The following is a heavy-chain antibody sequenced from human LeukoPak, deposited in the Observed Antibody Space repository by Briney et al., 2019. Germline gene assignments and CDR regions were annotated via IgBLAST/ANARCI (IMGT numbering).Heavy chain of an antibody. D-gene: IGHD3-22*01. Sequence: GGSLRLSCAASGFTFSSYWMSWVRQAPGKGLEWVANIKQDGSEKYYVDSVKGRFTISRDNAKNSLYLQMNSLRAEDTAVYYCARDKDYYDSSGYEGYAFDIWGQGTTVTVSS. V-gene: IGHV3-7*01. CDR2: IKQDGSEK. CDR3: ARDKDYYDSSGYEGYAFDI. J-gene: IGHJ3*02. CDR1: GFTFSSYW.